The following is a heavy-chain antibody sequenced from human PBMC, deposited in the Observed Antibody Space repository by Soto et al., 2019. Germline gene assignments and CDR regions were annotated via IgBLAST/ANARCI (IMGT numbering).Heavy chain of an antibody. CDR2: ISGGGDRT. CDR1: GYTFSNHA. V-gene: IGHV3-23*01. D-gene: IGHD2-2*01. Sequence: EVQLLESGGGLVQPGGSLILSCAASGYTFSNHAMSWFRQAPGKGLEWVSGISGGGDRTFDADSVKGRFTISRDNSKNTVNLQMNSLRADDTAVYYCARKVLGSTSRPDWWYFDLWGRGTLVTVSS. CDR3: ARKVLGSTSRPDWWYFDL. J-gene: IGHJ2*01.